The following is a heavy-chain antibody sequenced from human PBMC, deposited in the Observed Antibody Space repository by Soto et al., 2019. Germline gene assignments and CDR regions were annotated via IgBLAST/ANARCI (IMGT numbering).Heavy chain of an antibody. V-gene: IGHV1-3*01. CDR2: INAGNGDT. Sequence: ASVKVSCKASGYTFTSYPMHWVRQAPGQGLEWMGWINAGNGDTKYSQKFQGRVTITRDTSAITAYMELSSLRSEDTAVYYCASDWTHCDSRDLGDYWGQGTLVTVSS. D-gene: IGHD3-22*01. CDR1: GYTFTSYP. J-gene: IGHJ4*02. CDR3: ASDWTHCDSRDLGDY.